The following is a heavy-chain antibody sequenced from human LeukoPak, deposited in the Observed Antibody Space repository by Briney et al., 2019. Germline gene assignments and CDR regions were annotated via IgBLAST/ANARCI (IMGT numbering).Heavy chain of an antibody. CDR1: GFTFSDYA. V-gene: IGHV3-23*01. CDR2: ISGSGGST. Sequence: PGGSLRLSCAASGFTFSDYAMSWVRQAPGKGLGWVSGISGSGGSTYYADSVKGRFTISRDNSKNTLYLQMNSLRAEDTAVYYCAKGSSWSSGWEGDLYYFDYWGQGTLVTVSS. J-gene: IGHJ4*02. D-gene: IGHD6-19*01. CDR3: AKGSSWSSGWEGDLYYFDY.